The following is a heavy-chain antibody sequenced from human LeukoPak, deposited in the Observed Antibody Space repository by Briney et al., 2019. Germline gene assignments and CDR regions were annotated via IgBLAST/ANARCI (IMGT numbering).Heavy chain of an antibody. CDR2: INTDGSST. J-gene: IGHJ3*01. V-gene: IGHV3-74*01. CDR1: GFTFSSYW. CDR3: AREGV. Sequence: GGSLRLSCAAPGFTFSSYWMHWVRHAPGKGLVWVSRINTDGSSTSYADSVKGRFTISRDNAKNTLYLQMNSLRADDTAVYYYAREGVWGQGTMVTVSS.